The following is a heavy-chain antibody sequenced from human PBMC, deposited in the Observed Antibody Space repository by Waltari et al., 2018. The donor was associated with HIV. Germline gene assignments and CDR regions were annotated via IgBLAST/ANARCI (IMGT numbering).Heavy chain of an antibody. CDR1: GYTFTNYD. CDR2: TSPNSANA. J-gene: IGHJ4*02. CDR3: ARRGLHDSGRSRIIDY. Sequence: QVQLVQSGAEVKKPGASVKVSCKASGYTFTNYDIHWVRQATGQGLEWRGWTSPNSANAVSGQNIQGRVSMTRNTAISTAYLELSSLIAEDTGVYYCARRGLHDSGRSRIIDYWGQGTLVTVSS. V-gene: IGHV1-8*01. D-gene: IGHD1-26*01.